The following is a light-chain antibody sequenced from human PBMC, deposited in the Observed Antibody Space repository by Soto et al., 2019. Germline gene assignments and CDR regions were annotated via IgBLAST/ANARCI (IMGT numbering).Light chain of an antibody. CDR3: QQRSNRPLT. V-gene: IGKV3-11*01. J-gene: IGKJ5*01. CDR2: DTS. Sequence: EIVLTQSPATLSLSPGERATLSCRASESVSSYLAWYQQKPGQAPRLLIYDTSIRASGIPARFSGSGSGTDFTLTMSSLDPEDSAVYYCQQRSNRPLTFGQGTQLEIK. CDR1: ESVSSY.